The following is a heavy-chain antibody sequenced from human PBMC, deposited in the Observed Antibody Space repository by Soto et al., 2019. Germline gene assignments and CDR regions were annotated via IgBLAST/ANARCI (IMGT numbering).Heavy chain of an antibody. Sequence: PSETLSLTCTVSGGSISSSSYYWGWIRQPPGKGLEWIGSIYYSGSTYYNPSLKSRVTISVDTSKNQFSLKLSSVTAADTAVYYCARWIERGYYRDRFDYWRRGTLVTV. CDR1: GGSISSSSYY. CDR2: IYYSGST. D-gene: IGHD3-22*01. CDR3: ARWIERGYYRDRFDY. V-gene: IGHV4-39*01. J-gene: IGHJ4*02.